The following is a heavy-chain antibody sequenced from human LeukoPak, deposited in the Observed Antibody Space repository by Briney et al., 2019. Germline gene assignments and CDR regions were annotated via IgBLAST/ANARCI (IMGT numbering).Heavy chain of an antibody. CDR2: ISWNGGNM. D-gene: IGHD1-26*01. V-gene: IGHV3-9*01. CDR3: AKGLNSRSWSGDGMDV. J-gene: IGHJ6*02. Sequence: GGSLGLSCVTSGVTLDDYAIHWVRQAPGKGLEWVSGISWNGGNMGYADSVKGRFITSRDNAKNSLYLQMNSLRPEDTAFYYCAKGLNSRSWSGDGMDVWGQGTTVTVSS. CDR1: GVTLDDYA.